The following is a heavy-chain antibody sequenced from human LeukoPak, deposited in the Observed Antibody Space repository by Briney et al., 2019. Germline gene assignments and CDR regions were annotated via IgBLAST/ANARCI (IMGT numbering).Heavy chain of an antibody. CDR2: INHSGST. J-gene: IGHJ4*02. CDR3: ARASAYYYDSSGQLVADNRSTRFDY. D-gene: IGHD3-22*01. Sequence: SETLSLTCAVYGGSFSGYYWSWIRQPPGKGLEWIGEINHSGSTNYNPSLKSRVTISVDTSKNQFSLKLSSVTAADTAVYYCARASAYYYDSSGQLVADNRSTRFDYWGQGTLVTVSS. V-gene: IGHV4-34*01. CDR1: GGSFSGYY.